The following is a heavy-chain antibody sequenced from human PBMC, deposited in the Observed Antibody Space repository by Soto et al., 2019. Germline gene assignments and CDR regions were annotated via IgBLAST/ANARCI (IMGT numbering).Heavy chain of an antibody. D-gene: IGHD3-16*01. V-gene: IGHV3-30*03. J-gene: IGHJ6*02. CDR2: ISYDGSNK. CDR3: ATGVGGVSFISYYFPVMAV. CDR1: GFTFSSYG. Sequence: GGSLRLSCAASGFTFSSYGMHWVRQAPGKGLEWVAVISYDGSNKYYADSVKGRFTISRDNSKNTLYLQMNSLRAEDTVVYYCATGVGGVSFISYYFPVMAVRGHGTTVPV.